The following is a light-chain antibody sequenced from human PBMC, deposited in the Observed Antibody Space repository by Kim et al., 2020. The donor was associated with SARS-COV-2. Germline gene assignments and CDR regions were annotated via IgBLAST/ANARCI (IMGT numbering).Light chain of an antibody. V-gene: IGLV7-43*01. CDR3: LLNSGGAWV. Sequence: QTVVTQEPSLTVSPGGSVTLTCASSTGAVTSGYLPNWFQQKPGQAPKTLISNTNNKHSWTPARFSGSLLGGKAALTLSGVQPEDEAEYYCLLNSGGAWVFGGGTQLTVL. CDR2: NTN. CDR1: TGAVTSGYL. J-gene: IGLJ3*02.